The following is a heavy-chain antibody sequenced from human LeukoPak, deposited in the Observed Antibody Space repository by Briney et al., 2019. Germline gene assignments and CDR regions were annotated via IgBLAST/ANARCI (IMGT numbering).Heavy chain of an antibody. CDR3: VTSGGLPSNTLSV. Sequence: GASVKVSCEGSGYMFDVFYMHWVRQGPRQGLEWMGWIDPNNGETVYAQEFQGRVTMTRDTSIATAYMELTSLTFDDSAVYYCVTSGGLPSNTLSVWGQGTKVTVSS. CDR2: IDPNNGET. J-gene: IGHJ3*01. CDR1: GYMFDVFY. V-gene: IGHV1-2*02. D-gene: IGHD2-15*01.